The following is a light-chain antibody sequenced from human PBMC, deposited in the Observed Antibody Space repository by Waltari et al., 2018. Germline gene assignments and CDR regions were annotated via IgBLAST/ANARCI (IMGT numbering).Light chain of an antibody. CDR1: QSVCSN. CDR2: GAS. CDR3: HQYNEWPRT. J-gene: IGKJ1*01. V-gene: IGKV3-15*01. Sequence: EIVMTQSPATLSVSPGERATLSCRPSQSVCSNFAWYQQKPGQAPSLLIYGASTRATGVPARISGTGSGTEFTLTISSLQSEDFAVYYCHQYNEWPRTFGQGTKVEIK.